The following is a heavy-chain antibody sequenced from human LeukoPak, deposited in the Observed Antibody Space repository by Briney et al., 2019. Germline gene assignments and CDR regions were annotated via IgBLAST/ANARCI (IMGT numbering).Heavy chain of an antibody. Sequence: GGSLRLSCAASGFTFSSYWMSWVRQAPGKGLEWVANIKQDGSEKYYVDSVKGRFTISRDDPKNTLYLQMKNLRAEDTAVYYCAKDGAWLRFDDWGQGILVTVSS. CDR3: AKDGAWLRFDD. CDR2: IKQDGSEK. CDR1: GFTFSSYW. D-gene: IGHD5-12*01. J-gene: IGHJ4*02. V-gene: IGHV3-7*03.